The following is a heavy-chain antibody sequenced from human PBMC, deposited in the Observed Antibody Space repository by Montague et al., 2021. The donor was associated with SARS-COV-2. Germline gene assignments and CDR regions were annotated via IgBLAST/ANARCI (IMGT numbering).Heavy chain of an antibody. Sequence: TLSLTCAVSGGSISSGGYSWSWIRQPPGKGLEWIGYIYHSGSTYYNPSLQSRVTISVDRAKNQFSLKLSSVTAADTAVYYCARSNLPNYYDIGYAFDIWGQGTMVTVSS. CDR2: IYHSGST. CDR3: ARSNLPNYYDIGYAFDI. CDR1: GGSISSGGYS. V-gene: IGHV4-30-2*01. J-gene: IGHJ3*02. D-gene: IGHD3-22*01.